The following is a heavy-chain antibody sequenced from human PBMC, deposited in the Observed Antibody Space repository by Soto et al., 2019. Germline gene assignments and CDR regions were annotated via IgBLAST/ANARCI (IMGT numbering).Heavy chain of an antibody. D-gene: IGHD3-10*01. CDR1: GFTFSSYG. V-gene: IGHV3-33*01. J-gene: IGHJ6*02. CDR2: IWYDGSNK. Sequence: ESGGGVVQPGRSLRLSCAASGFTFSSYGMHWVRQAPGKGLEWVAVIWYDGSNKYYADSVKGRFTISRDNSKNTLYLQMNSLRAEDTAVYYCARDSMVRGCMDVWGQGTTVTVSS. CDR3: ARDSMVRGCMDV.